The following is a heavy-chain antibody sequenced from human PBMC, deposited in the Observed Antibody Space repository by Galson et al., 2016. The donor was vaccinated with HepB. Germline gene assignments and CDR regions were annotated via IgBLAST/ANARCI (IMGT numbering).Heavy chain of an antibody. D-gene: IGHD2-8*02. CDR3: VTYCTGGSCKVGH. CDR2: VYAGGNT. CDR1: GFTVRSNY. V-gene: IGHV3-53*01. Sequence: SLRLSCAVTGFTVRSNYVGWVRHGPEKGLEWVAIVYAGGNTNYADSVKGRFTISRDESENAMSLQMSSLRREDTAVYYCVTYCTGGSCKVGHWGQGTLATVSS. J-gene: IGHJ4*02.